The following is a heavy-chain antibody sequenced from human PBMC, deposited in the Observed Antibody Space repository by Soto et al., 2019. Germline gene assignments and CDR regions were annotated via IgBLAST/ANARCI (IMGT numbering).Heavy chain of an antibody. V-gene: IGHV4-34*01. CDR2: INHSGST. CDR1: GGSFSGYY. Sequence: QVQLQQWGAGLLKPSETLSLTCAVYGGSFSGYYWSWIRQPPGKGLEWIGEINHSGSTNYNPSLMSRVPISVDTSKNQFSLRLSAVTAADTAVYYCARGDRCSGGSCAHFDYWGQGTLVSVSS. J-gene: IGHJ4*02. D-gene: IGHD2-15*01. CDR3: ARGDRCSGGSCAHFDY.